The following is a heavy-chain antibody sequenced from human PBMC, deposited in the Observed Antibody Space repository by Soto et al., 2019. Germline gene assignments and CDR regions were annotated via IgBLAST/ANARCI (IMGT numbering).Heavy chain of an antibody. D-gene: IGHD6-13*01. Sequence: QVQLVESGGGVVQPGRSLRLSCAASGFTFSSYGMHWVRQSPGKGLEWVAVISYDGSHKYYADSVKGRFTISRDNSKNTLYLQMNSLRTEDTDVYYCAKDGEQPQLIPDTWFGTWGQGILVTVSS. J-gene: IGHJ5*02. CDR2: ISYDGSHK. CDR1: GFTFSSYG. CDR3: AKDGEQPQLIPDTWFGT. V-gene: IGHV3-30*18.